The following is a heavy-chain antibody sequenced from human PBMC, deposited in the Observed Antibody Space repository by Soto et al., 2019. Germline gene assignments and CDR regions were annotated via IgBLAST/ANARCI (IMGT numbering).Heavy chain of an antibody. CDR3: TITENAFDI. CDR2: ISVTGDNT. CDR1: GFTFSSYA. J-gene: IGHJ3*02. D-gene: IGHD4-4*01. V-gene: IGHV3-23*01. Sequence: GGSLRLSCAASGFTFSSYAMSWVRQAPGKGLEWVSGISVTGDNTYYADSVKGRFTISRDNSKNTLYLQMNSLRAEDTAVYYCTITENAFDIWGQGTMVTVSS.